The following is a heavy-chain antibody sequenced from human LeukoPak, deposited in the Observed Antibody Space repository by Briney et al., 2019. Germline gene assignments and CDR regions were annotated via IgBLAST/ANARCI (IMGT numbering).Heavy chain of an antibody. Sequence: GESLRLSCAASGFTFSKLWVTWVRQAPEKGLEWVGHIRSKIDGETADYAAPVKGRFTISRDDSKDTVYLQMNSLKSEDTGVYYCIGAYLGYWGRGTLVTVSS. CDR2: IRSKIDGETA. CDR3: IGAYLGY. CDR1: GFTFSKLW. J-gene: IGHJ4*02. D-gene: IGHD3-3*02. V-gene: IGHV3-15*01.